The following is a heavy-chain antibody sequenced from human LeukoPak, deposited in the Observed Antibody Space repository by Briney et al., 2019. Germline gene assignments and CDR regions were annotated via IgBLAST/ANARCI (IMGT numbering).Heavy chain of an antibody. D-gene: IGHD3-10*01. CDR3: ASIRGPVRSSPLDP. CDR1: GGSFSGNY. J-gene: IGHJ5*02. CDR2: INHSGST. V-gene: IGHV4-34*01. Sequence: SETLSLTCAVYGGSFSGNYCSWIRQPPGKGLEWIGEINHSGSTNYNPSLKSRVTISVDTSKNQFSLKLSSVTAADTAVYYCASIRGPVRSSPLDPWGQGTLVTVSS.